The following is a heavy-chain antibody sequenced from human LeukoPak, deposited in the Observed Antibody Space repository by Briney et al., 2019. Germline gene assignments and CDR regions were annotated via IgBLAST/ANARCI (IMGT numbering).Heavy chain of an antibody. J-gene: IGHJ5*02. CDR3: ARPPYSSSWDPGWFDP. Sequence: GGSLRLSCVASGFTFSDYYMSWIRQAPGKGLEWVSYISSSSDYTNYADSVRGRFTISRDNAKNSLYLKMNSLRAEDTAVYYCARPPYSSSWDPGWFDPWGQGTLITLSS. CDR1: GFTFSDYY. V-gene: IGHV3-11*06. CDR2: ISSSSDYT. D-gene: IGHD6-13*01.